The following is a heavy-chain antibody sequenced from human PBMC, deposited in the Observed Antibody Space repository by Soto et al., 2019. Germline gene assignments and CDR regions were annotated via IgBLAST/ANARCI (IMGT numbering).Heavy chain of an antibody. J-gene: IGHJ6*02. V-gene: IGHV1-46*01. CDR3: ARGALPSATAYGMDV. CDR2: INPSGGST. Sequence: QVQLVQSGAEVKRPGASVMVSCKASGYTFTSYFMHWVRQAPGQGLEWMGVINPSGGSTSYAEKFQGRVTMTRDTSTKTVYRELSSLRSEDTAVYSCARGALPSATAYGMDVWGQGTTVTVSS. CDR1: GYTFTSYF. D-gene: IGHD2-2*01.